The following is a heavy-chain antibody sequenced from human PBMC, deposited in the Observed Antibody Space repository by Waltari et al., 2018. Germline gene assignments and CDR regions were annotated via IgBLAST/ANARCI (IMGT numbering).Heavy chain of an antibody. J-gene: IGHJ6*03. CDR3: ARGRRLQYPSYYYYMDV. CDR2: IYYSGST. Sequence: QVQLQESGPGLVKPSETLSLTCTVSGGSISSYSWSWTRQPPGKGLEWIGYIYYSGSTNYNPSLKSRVTISVDTSKNQFSLKLSSVTAADTAVYYCARGRRLQYPSYYYYMDVWGKGTTVTISS. CDR1: GGSISSYS. D-gene: IGHD4-4*01. V-gene: IGHV4-59*01.